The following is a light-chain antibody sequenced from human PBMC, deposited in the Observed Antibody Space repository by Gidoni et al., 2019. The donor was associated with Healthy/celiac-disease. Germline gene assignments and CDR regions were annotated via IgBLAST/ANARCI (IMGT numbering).Light chain of an antibody. Sequence: DIVITQSPASLAVSLGERATINFKSSQSVLYSSNNKNYLAWYHQKPGQPPKLLIYWASTRESGVPDRFSGRGSGTDFTLTISSLQAEDVAVYYCQQYYSTPWTFGQGTKVEIK. CDR1: QSVLYSSNNKNY. J-gene: IGKJ1*01. CDR3: QQYYSTPWT. CDR2: WAS. V-gene: IGKV4-1*01.